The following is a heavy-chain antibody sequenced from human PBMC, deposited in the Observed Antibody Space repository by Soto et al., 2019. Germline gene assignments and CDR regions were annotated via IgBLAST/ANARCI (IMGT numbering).Heavy chain of an antibody. D-gene: IGHD1-26*01. V-gene: IGHV4-59*12. CDR2: IKYGGGT. CDR3: ARDVGNGAAAH. Sequence: QVQLQESGPGLLKPSETLSLNCAVSGGSLTGYYWSWIRQPPGKGLEWIGNIKYGGGTNYSPSLKSRAIISADTSKDQFSLSLISVTAADTGVYYCARDVGNGAAAHWGQGTLVSVSS. J-gene: IGHJ4*02. CDR1: GGSLTGYY.